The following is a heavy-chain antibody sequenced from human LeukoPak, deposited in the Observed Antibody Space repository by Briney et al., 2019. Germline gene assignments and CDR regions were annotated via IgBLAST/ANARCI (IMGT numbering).Heavy chain of an antibody. Sequence: GGSLTLSCAPSGPTSSIFAMSWARQAPGKGLEWVSAIRGRGGKTYYADSVKGRFTITRDNSKNTLYLQMNSLRAEDTAVYYWPYGGYAIFTWDCWGQGALVSVSS. CDR1: GPTSSIFA. D-gene: IGHD3-9*01. CDR2: IRGRGGKT. J-gene: IGHJ4*02. V-gene: IGHV3-23*01. CDR3: PYGGYAIFTWDC.